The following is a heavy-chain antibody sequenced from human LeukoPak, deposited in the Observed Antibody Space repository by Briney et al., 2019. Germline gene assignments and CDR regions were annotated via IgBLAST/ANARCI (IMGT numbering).Heavy chain of an antibody. CDR3: ERELYSSWSDYYYYVDV. CDR2: IKQNGSEK. CDR1: GVTFSSYW. Sequence: GGTLRLSCAASGVTFSSYWMSWVRQAPGKGLEWMANIKQNGSEKYNADSVKGRFTISSDNTKKSLSQQMKILRAEDTAEYYSERELYSSWSDYYYYVDVWGKGTTVTVSS. V-gene: IGHV3-7*03. D-gene: IGHD6-6*01. J-gene: IGHJ6*03.